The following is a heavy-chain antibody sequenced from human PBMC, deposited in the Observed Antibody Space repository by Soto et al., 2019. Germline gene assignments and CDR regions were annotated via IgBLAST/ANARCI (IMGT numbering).Heavy chain of an antibody. Sequence: PSETLSLTCTVSGGSISSDNYFWSWIRQHPGKGLEWIGYIDYIGRAYYNPSLKSRVTTSVDTSKNQFSLHLYSVTPEDTAVYYCTGITWFRGMDVWGQGTPVTVS. J-gene: IGHJ6*02. V-gene: IGHV4-31*06. D-gene: IGHD4-4*01. CDR3: TGITWFRGMDV. CDR2: IDYIGRA. CDR1: GGSISSDNYF.